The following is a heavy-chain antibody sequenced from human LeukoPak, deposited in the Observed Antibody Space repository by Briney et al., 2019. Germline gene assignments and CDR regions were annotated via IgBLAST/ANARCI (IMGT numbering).Heavy chain of an antibody. J-gene: IGHJ4*02. CDR2: ISSSGTTI. V-gene: IGHV3-11*04. CDR1: GFTFSDFY. D-gene: IGHD3-22*01. Sequence: GGSLRLSCTPSGFTFSDFYMSWIRQAPGKGLEWLSYISSSGTTIYYADSVKGRFTISRDNAKNSLYLQMNSLRAEDTAVYYCAREPPGNYDDSGHYYAYFDCWGQGALVTVSS. CDR3: AREPPGNYDDSGHYYAYFDC.